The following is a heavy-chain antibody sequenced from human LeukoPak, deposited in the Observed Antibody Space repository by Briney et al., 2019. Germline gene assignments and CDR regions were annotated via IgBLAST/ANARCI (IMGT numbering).Heavy chain of an antibody. Sequence: EASVKVSCKASGGTFGRYAISWVRQAPGQGLEWMRGIIPIFGTANYAQKFQGRVTITTDESTSTAYMELSSLRSEDTAVYYCASGSYYGANYYYYYMDVWGKGTTVTVSS. CDR1: GGTFGRYA. V-gene: IGHV1-69*05. CDR3: ASGSYYGANYYYYYMDV. CDR2: IIPIFGTA. J-gene: IGHJ6*03. D-gene: IGHD1-26*01.